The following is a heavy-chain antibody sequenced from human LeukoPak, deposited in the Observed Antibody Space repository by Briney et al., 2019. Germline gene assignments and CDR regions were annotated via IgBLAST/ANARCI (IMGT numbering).Heavy chain of an antibody. CDR2: INPNSGGS. CDR1: GYTFTGYY. V-gene: IGHV1-2*02. J-gene: IGHJ3*02. D-gene: IGHD3-3*01. Sequence: ASVKVSCKASGYTFTGYYMHWVRQSPGQGPEWMGWINPNSGGSKYAQKVQGRITLTRDTSISTAYMELTRLRSDDTAVYYCARVWRVVTRAFDIWGQGTMVTVSS. CDR3: ARVWRVVTRAFDI.